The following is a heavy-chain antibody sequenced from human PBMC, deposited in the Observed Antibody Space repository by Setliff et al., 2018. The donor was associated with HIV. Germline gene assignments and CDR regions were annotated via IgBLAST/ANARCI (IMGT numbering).Heavy chain of an antibody. J-gene: IGHJ6*03. CDR2: IFPGDSDT. D-gene: IGHD2-2*01. V-gene: IGHV5-51*01. CDR1: GYSFTNYW. Sequence: GESLKISCTGSGYSFTNYWIGWVRQMPGKGLEWMGNIFPGDSDTRYSPSFQGQVTISADTSISTAYLQWRSLKASDTAMYYCARQPGRAAMGRENYYYYYMDVWGKGTTVTVSS. CDR3: ARQPGRAAMGRENYYYYYMDV.